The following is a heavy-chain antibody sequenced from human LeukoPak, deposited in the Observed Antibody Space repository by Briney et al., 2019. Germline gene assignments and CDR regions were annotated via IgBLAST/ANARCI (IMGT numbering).Heavy chain of an antibody. CDR1: GFTFSSYA. D-gene: IGHD3-10*01. CDR3: AKDRSYYGSGSYYLEDY. Sequence: PGGSLRLSCAASGFTFSSYAMSWVRQAPGKGLEWVSAISGSGGSTYYADPVKGRFTISRDNSKNTLYRQMNSLRAEDTAVYYCAKDRSYYGSGSYYLEDYWGQGTLVTVSS. CDR2: ISGSGGST. V-gene: IGHV3-23*01. J-gene: IGHJ4*02.